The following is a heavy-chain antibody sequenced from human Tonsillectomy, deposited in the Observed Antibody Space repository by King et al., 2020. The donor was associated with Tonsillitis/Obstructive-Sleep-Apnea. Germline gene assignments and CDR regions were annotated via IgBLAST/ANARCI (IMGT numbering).Heavy chain of an antibody. Sequence: VQLVESGAEVKKPGEALKISCEGSGYSFTTYWIVWVRQMPGKGLEWMGIIYSVDSCTRYRPSFQGQVTLSADKSISTAYLQWSSLKGSDTAMYYCARHRTSGSLEPGGYWGQGTLVTVSS. CDR1: GYSFTTYW. D-gene: IGHD1-26*01. V-gene: IGHV5-51*01. CDR3: ARHRTSGSLEPGGY. CDR2: IYSVDSCT. J-gene: IGHJ4*02.